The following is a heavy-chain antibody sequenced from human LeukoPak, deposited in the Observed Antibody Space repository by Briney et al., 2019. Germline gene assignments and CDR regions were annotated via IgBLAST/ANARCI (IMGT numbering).Heavy chain of an antibody. CDR1: GFSFSSYR. CDR3: ARAGGGYNYDDY. Sequence: GGSLRLSCAASGFSFSSYRMTWVRQAPGKGLGWISYITSSSTSMYYADSVKGRFTISRDNAKNSLYLQMNSLRDEDTAVYYCARAGGGYNYDDYWGQGTLVTVSS. V-gene: IGHV3-48*02. CDR2: ITSSSTSM. D-gene: IGHD5-12*01. J-gene: IGHJ4*02.